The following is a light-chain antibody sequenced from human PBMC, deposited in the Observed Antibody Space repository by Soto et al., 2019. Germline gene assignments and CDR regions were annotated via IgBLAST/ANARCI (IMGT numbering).Light chain of an antibody. CDR2: GAS. CDR1: QRVSSN. J-gene: IGKJ1*01. Sequence: EIVMTQSPATLSVSPGERATLSCRASQRVSSNLAWYHQKPGQAPRLLIYGASTRATGIPARFSGSGSATEFTLIISSLQSEDFAVYYCQQYNIWPQTFGQGTQVEIK. CDR3: QQYNIWPQT. V-gene: IGKV3-15*01.